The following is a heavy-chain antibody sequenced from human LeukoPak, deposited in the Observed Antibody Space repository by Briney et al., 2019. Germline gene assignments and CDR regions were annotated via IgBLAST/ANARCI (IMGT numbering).Heavy chain of an antibody. V-gene: IGHV4-59*12. CDR1: GGSFSGYY. CDR2: IYYSGST. CDR3: ARDYGDYVGGFGY. Sequence: SETLSLTCAVYGGSFSGYYWSWIRQPPGKGLEWIGYIYYSGSTYYNPSLKSRVTISVDTSKNQFSLKLSSVTAADTAVYYCARDYGDYVGGFGYWGQGTLVTVSS. D-gene: IGHD4-17*01. J-gene: IGHJ4*02.